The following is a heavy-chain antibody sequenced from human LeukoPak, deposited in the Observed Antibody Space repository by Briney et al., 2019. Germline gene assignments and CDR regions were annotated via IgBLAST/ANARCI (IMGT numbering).Heavy chain of an antibody. CDR1: GFTFSSYE. CDR2: ISGSGSTI. V-gene: IGHV3-48*03. D-gene: IGHD1-26*01. CDR3: ARGDSGSYYFDY. Sequence: GGSLRLSCAASGFTFSSYEMNWVRQAPGKGLEWVSYISGSGSTIYYADSVKGRFTISRDNAKNSLYLQMNSLRAEDTAVYYCARGDSGSYYFDYWGQGTLVTVSS. J-gene: IGHJ4*02.